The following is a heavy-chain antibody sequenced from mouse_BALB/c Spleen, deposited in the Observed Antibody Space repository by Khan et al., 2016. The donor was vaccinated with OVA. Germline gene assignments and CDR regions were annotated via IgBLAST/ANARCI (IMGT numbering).Heavy chain of an antibody. CDR2: INTSSGYT. CDR1: GYTFTSYW. D-gene: IGHD1-1*01. V-gene: IGHV1-7*01. J-gene: IGHJ2*01. CDR3: ARGRIDY. Sequence: QVQLQQSGAELAKPGASVKMSCKASGYTFTSYWMHWVQQRPGQGLEWIGYINTSSGYTEYNQNFKDKATLTADKSYSTPYLQLSSLTSEDSAVYYYARGRIDYWGQGTTLTVSS.